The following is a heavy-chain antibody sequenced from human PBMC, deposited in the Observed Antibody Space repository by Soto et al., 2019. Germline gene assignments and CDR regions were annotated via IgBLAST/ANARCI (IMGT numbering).Heavy chain of an antibody. D-gene: IGHD2-2*01. CDR1: GGSIISGGYS. J-gene: IGHJ5*02. CDR3: ARVPDR. Sequence: PSVTLSVTCAVSGGSIISGGYSWSWIRQPPGKGLEWIGYIYHSGSTYYNPSLKSRVTISVDRSKNQFSLKLSSVTAADTAVYYCARVPDRWGQGTLVTVSS. V-gene: IGHV4-30-2*01. CDR2: IYHSGST.